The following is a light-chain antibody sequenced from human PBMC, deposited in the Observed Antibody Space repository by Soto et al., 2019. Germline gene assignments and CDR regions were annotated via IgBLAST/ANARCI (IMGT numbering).Light chain of an antibody. J-gene: IGKJ2*01. Sequence: EIVMTQSPATLSVSPGERATLSCRASQSVSSNLAWYQQKPGQAPRLLIYGASIRATGIPARFSGSGSGTEFTLTTSCLQSDDFAVYFGQQSNNWPRTFGQGTKLEIK. CDR1: QSVSSN. V-gene: IGKV3-15*01. CDR2: GAS. CDR3: QQSNNWPRT.